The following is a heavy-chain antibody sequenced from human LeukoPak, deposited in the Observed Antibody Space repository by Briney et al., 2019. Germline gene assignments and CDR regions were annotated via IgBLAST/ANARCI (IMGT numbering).Heavy chain of an antibody. Sequence: GGSLRLSCAASGFTFSSHWMTWVRQAPGKGLEWVANIKQDGSEKYYVDSVKGRFTISRDNAKNSLYLQMNSLRADDTAVYFCARARIDYWGQGTLVTVSS. J-gene: IGHJ4*02. CDR3: ARARIDY. CDR2: IKQDGSEK. V-gene: IGHV3-7*05. D-gene: IGHD1-14*01. CDR1: GFTFSSHW.